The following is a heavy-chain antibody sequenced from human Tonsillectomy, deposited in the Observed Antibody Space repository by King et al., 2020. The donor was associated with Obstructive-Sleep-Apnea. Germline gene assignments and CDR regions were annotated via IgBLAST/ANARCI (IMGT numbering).Heavy chain of an antibody. D-gene: IGHD3-22*01. CDR1: GGSISSYY. CDR3: AKEEYYYDSNGYHIDY. Sequence: VQLQESGPGLVKPSETLSLTCTVSGGSISSYYWSWIRQPAEKGLEWIGRLYTSGSTNYNPSLKSRVTMSVDTSKNQFSLKLSSVTAADTAVYYCAKEEYYYDSNGYHIDYWGQGTLVTVSS. V-gene: IGHV4-4*07. CDR2: LYTSGST. J-gene: IGHJ4*02.